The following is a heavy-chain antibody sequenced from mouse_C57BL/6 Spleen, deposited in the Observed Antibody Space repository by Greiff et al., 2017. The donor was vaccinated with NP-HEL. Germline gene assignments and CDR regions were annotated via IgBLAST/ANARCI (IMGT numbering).Heavy chain of an antibody. CDR1: GIDFSRYW. Sequence: EVKLLESGGGLVQPGGSLKLSCAASGIDFSRYWMSWVRRAPGKGLEWIGEINPDSSTINYAPSLKDKFIISRDNAKNTLYLQMSKVRSEDTALYYCAREDYYGRPFAYWGQGTLVTVSA. CDR3: AREDYYGRPFAY. V-gene: IGHV4-1*01. CDR2: INPDSSTI. J-gene: IGHJ3*01. D-gene: IGHD1-1*01.